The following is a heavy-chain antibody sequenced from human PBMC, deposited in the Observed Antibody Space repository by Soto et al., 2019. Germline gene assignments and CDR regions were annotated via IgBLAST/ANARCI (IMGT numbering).Heavy chain of an antibody. CDR2: IYYSGST. CDR1: GGSIGSGGHY. J-gene: IGHJ5*02. D-gene: IGHD2-2*01. CDR3: AREAQLARWIDP. Sequence: QVQLQESGPGLVKPSQTLSLTCTVSGGSIGSGGHYWSWIRQHPGKGLEWIGYIYYSGSTFYNPSLKRRVTIALDKSNNQFSLKLSSVTAADTAVYFCAREAQLARWIDPWGQGTLVTVSS. V-gene: IGHV4-31*03.